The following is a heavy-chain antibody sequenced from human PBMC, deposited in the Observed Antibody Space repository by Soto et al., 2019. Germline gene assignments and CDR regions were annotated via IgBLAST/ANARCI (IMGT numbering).Heavy chain of an antibody. CDR1: GYSFTIYW. CDR3: ARWGVVGASTSYYYYYGMDV. D-gene: IGHD1-26*01. Sequence: GESLKISCKGSGYSFTIYWIGWVRQMPGKGLEWMGIIYPGDSDTRYSPSFQGHVTISADKSISTAYLQWSSLKASDTAMYYCARWGVVGASTSYYYYYGMDVWGQGTTVTVSS. V-gene: IGHV5-51*01. CDR2: IYPGDSDT. J-gene: IGHJ6*02.